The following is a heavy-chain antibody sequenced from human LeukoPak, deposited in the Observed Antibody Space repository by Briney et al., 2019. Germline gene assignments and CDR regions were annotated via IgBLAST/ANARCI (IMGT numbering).Heavy chain of an antibody. CDR2: ISSSGGTI. CDR3: AKEGGDWGEGYFDY. V-gene: IGHV3-11*01. D-gene: IGHD7-27*01. CDR1: GFTFSDSY. Sequence: GGSLGLSCAASGFTFSDSYMSWIRQVPGKGLEWISYISSSGGTIYYADSVKGRFTISRDNAKNSLYLQMNSLRAEDTAVYYCAKEGGDWGEGYFDYWGQGTLVTVSS. J-gene: IGHJ4*02.